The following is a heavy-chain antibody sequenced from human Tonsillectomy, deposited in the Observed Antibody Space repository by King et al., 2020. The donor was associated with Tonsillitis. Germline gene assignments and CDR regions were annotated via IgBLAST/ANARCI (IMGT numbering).Heavy chain of an antibody. D-gene: IGHD2-2*01. J-gene: IGHJ6*03. Sequence: EVQLVESGGGLVQPGGSLRLSCAASGFTFSSYEMNWVRQAPGTGLEWVSYISSSGSSIYYADSVKGRFTISRDNAKNSLYLQMNSLRAADTAVYYCARRRDIVVVPAALGQIPRDSYDYYYMDVWGKGPTVTVSS. V-gene: IGHV3-48*03. CDR1: GFTFSSYE. CDR3: ARRRDIVVVPAALGQIPRDSYDYYYMDV. CDR2: ISSSGSSI.